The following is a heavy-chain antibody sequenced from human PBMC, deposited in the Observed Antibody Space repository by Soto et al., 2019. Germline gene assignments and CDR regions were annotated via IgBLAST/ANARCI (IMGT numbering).Heavy chain of an antibody. CDR1: GDSISGGASF. CDR3: ATLFCTSSTCYFRGWFSP. Sequence: PSQTLSLTCTVSGDSISGGASFGSWIRQPPGKGLEWIANVYYSGSSYYNPSLKSRLTISVDTTKNQFSLQLKSMPAADTAVSSCATLFCTSSTCYFRGWFSPWGQGSLVPVSS. V-gene: IGHV4-31*03. J-gene: IGHJ5*02. CDR2: VYYSGSS. D-gene: IGHD2-2*01.